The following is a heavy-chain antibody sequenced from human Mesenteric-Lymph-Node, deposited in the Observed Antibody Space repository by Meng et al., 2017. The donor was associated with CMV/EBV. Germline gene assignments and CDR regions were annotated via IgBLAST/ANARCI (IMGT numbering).Heavy chain of an antibody. D-gene: IGHD4-23*01. J-gene: IGHJ4*02. CDR2: INHSGST. V-gene: IGHV4-34*01. Sequence: QVNLQQWGAGLLKPSETLSLTCAVYGGSFSGYYWSWIRQPPGKGLEWIGEINHSGSTNYNPSLKSRDTISVDTSKNQFSLKLSSVTAADTAVYYCARHQRWLKSEGGFNYWGQGTLVTVSS. CDR1: GGSFSGYY. CDR3: ARHQRWLKSEGGFNY.